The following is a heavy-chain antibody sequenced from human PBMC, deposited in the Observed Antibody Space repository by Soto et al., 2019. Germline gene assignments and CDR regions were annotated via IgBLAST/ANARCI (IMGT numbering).Heavy chain of an antibody. V-gene: IGHV3-21*01. CDR2: ISSSSSYI. Sequence: PGGSLRLSCAASGFTFSSYSMNWVRQAPGKGLEWVSSISSSSSYIYYADSVKGRFTTSRDNAKNSLYLQMNSLRAEDTAVYYCARDSGEMATITSAFDIWGQGTMVTVSS. CDR1: GFTFSSYS. D-gene: IGHD5-12*01. CDR3: ARDSGEMATITSAFDI. J-gene: IGHJ3*02.